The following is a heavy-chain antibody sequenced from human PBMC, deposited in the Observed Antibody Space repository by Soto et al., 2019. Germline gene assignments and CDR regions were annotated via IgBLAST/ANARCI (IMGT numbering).Heavy chain of an antibody. CDR1: GYTFTSYG. CDR2: ISAYNGNT. J-gene: IGHJ6*02. CDR3: ARDEAAAGIPINYGMDV. V-gene: IGHV1-18*01. D-gene: IGHD6-13*01. Sequence: ASVKVSCKASGYTFTSYGISWVRQAPGQGLERMGWISAYNGNTNYAQKLQGRVTMTTDTSTSTAYMELRSLRSDDTAVYYCARDEAAAGIPINYGMDVWGQGTTVTVSS.